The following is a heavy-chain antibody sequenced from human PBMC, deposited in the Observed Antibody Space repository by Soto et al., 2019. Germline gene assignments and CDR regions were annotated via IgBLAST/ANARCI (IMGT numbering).Heavy chain of an antibody. D-gene: IGHD2-2*02. CDR2: TDYSGST. J-gene: IGHJ4*02. CDR3: ARADRQYCSVSTCYIFDY. V-gene: IGHV4-61*01. CDR1: GASVSSNSYY. Sequence: ASETLSLTCIVSGASVSSNSYYWTWIRQPPGKGLEWIGYTDYSGSTKYNPSLKSRVTISADTSKNQFSLRVSSVTAADTAMYYCARADRQYCSVSTCYIFDYWGQGTQVTVSS.